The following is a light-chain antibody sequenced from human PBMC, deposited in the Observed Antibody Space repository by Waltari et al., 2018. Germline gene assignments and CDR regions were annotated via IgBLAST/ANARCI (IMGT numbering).Light chain of an antibody. V-gene: IGKV3-11*01. CDR2: DAS. CDR1: QSLSRY. Sequence: ELVLTQSPATLSLSPGESATLSCRASQSLSRYLAWYQQKPGQAPRLLIYDASNRATGIPARFSGTGSGTDFTLTISSLEPEDFAVYYCQQRSNGPMYTFGQGTKLEIK. CDR3: QQRSNGPMYT. J-gene: IGKJ2*01.